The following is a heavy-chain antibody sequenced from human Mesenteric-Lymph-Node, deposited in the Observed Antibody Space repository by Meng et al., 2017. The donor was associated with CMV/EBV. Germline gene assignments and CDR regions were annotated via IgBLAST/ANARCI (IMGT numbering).Heavy chain of an antibody. CDR1: GGTFSSYA. CDR2: IIPILGIA. D-gene: IGHD1-7*01. CDR3: ARDYETGTTGY. V-gene: IGHV1-69*10. Sequence: SVKVSCKASGGTFSSYAISWVRQAPGQGLEWMGGIIPILGIANYAQKFQGRVTITADKSTSTAYMELRSLRSDDTAVYYCARDYETGTTGYWGQGTLVTVSS. J-gene: IGHJ4*02.